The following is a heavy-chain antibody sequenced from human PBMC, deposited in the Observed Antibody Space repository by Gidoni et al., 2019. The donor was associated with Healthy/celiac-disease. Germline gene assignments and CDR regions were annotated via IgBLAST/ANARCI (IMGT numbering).Heavy chain of an antibody. Sequence: QLQLQESGPGLVKPSETLSLTCTVSGGSISSSSYYWGWIRQPPGKGLEWIGSIYYSGSTYYNPSLKSRVTISVDTSKNQFSLKLSSVTAADTAVYYCAMIAAAGNGQNWFDPWGQGTLVTVSS. J-gene: IGHJ5*02. CDR2: IYYSGST. D-gene: IGHD6-13*01. CDR3: AMIAAAGNGQNWFDP. CDR1: GGSISSSSYY. V-gene: IGHV4-39*01.